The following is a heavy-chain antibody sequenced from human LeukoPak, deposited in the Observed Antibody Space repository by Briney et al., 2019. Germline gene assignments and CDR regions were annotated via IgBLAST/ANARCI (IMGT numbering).Heavy chain of an antibody. D-gene: IGHD4-11*01. V-gene: IGHV1-46*01. Sequence: ASVKVSCKASGYTFTSYYMHWVRQAPGQGLEWMGIINPSGGSTSYAQKFQGRVTMTRDTSTSTVYMELSSLRSEDTAVYYCARGTVTTYVYCYYGMDVWGQGTTVTVSS. CDR3: ARGTVTTYVYCYYGMDV. J-gene: IGHJ6*02. CDR1: GYTFTSYY. CDR2: INPSGGST.